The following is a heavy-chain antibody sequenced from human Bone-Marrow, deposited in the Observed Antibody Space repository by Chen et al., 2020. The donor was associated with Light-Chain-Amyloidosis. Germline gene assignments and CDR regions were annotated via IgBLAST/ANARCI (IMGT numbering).Heavy chain of an antibody. V-gene: IGHV4-31*03. CDR1: GVSITSGGYY. CDR3: ATEFSTGGKNWNFHL. J-gene: IGHJ2*01. CDR2: IHYSGNT. D-gene: IGHD3-10*01. Sequence: QVQLQESGPGLVQPSETLSLTCSVSGVSITSGGYYWTWIRQRPGKDLEWIGYIHYSGNTLYNPSLKSRLTSSRDTSKNKFSLNLSSVTAAETDVYYCATEFSTGGKNWNFHLWGRGTLVTVSS.